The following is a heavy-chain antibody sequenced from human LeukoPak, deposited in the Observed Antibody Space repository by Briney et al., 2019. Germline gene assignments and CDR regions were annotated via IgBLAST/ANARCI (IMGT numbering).Heavy chain of an antibody. D-gene: IGHD6-13*01. CDR1: GGSISGYY. CDR3: ARGRQRYSSSWYSDY. J-gene: IGHJ4*02. V-gene: IGHV4-59*12. Sequence: SETLSLTCTVSGGSISGYYWSWIRQPPGKGLEWIGYINHSGSTNYNPSLKSRVTISVDTSKNQFSLKLSSVTAADTAVYYCARGRQRYSSSWYSDYWGQGTLVTVSS. CDR2: INHSGST.